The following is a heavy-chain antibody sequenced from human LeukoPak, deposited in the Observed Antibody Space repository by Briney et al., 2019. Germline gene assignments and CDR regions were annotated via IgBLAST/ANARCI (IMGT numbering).Heavy chain of an antibody. D-gene: IGHD6-6*01. CDR2: IYTSGST. Sequence: KPSETLSLTCTVSGGSISSYYWSWIRQPAGKGLEWIGRIYTSGSTNYNPSLKSRVTMSVDTSKNQFSLKLSSVTAADTAVYYCARPSIPARPYYFDYWGQGTLVTVSS. J-gene: IGHJ4*02. CDR1: GGSISSYY. CDR3: ARPSIPARPYYFDY. V-gene: IGHV4-4*07.